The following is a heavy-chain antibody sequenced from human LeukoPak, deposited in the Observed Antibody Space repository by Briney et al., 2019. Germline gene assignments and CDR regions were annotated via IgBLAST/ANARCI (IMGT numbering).Heavy chain of an antibody. D-gene: IGHD6-6*01. V-gene: IGHV1-69*02. Sequence: GASVKVSCKASGGTFSSYTISWVRQAPGRGLEWMGRIIPILGIANYAQKFQGRVTITADKSTSTAYMELSSLRSEDTAVYYCASLEYSSSPGDYWGQGTLVTVSS. CDR2: IIPILGIA. CDR3: ASLEYSSSPGDY. J-gene: IGHJ4*02. CDR1: GGTFSSYT.